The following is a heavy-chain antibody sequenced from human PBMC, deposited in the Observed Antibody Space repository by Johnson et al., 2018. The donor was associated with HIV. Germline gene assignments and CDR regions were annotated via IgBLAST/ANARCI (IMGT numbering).Heavy chain of an antibody. Sequence: VQLVESGGGVVRPGGSLRLSCVASGFTFDDYAMSWVRQAPGKGLEWVSGINWNGGSTGYADSVKGRFTISRDNAKNSLYLQMNSLRPEDTAVYYCARDAITMILEPPLGAFDIWGQGTMVTVSS. CDR2: INWNGGST. D-gene: IGHD3-22*01. V-gene: IGHV3-20*04. CDR1: GFTFDDYA. CDR3: ARDAITMILEPPLGAFDI. J-gene: IGHJ3*02.